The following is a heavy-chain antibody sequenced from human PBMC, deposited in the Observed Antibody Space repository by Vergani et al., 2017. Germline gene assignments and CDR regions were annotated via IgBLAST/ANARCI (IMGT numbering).Heavy chain of an antibody. J-gene: IGHJ1*01. CDR1: GFTFSNYA. CDR3: AVTMIVVVTNSEYFQH. Sequence: EVQLLESGGGLVQPGGSLRLSCAASGFTFSNYAMSWVRQAPGKGLEWVSAISGSGGSTYYADSVKGRFTISRDNSKNTLYLQMNSLRAEDTAVYYCAVTMIVVVTNSEYFQHWGQGTLVTVSS. V-gene: IGHV3-23*01. CDR2: ISGSGGST. D-gene: IGHD3-22*01.